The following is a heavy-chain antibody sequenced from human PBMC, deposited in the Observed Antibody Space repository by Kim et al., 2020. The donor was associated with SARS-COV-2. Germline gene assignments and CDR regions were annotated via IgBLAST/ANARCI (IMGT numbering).Heavy chain of an antibody. J-gene: IGHJ6*02. CDR3: TTASGYGGSCLTPEYAMDF. V-gene: IGHV1-18*01. Sequence: ASVKVSCKASGYTFTRYGINWVRQAPGQGLEWMGWISAYKGNIKYAQMLQDRVTMTTDTSTSTAYLELRSLKPDDTAVYYCTTASGYGGSCLTPEYAMDFWGQGTTVTVSS. CDR1: GYTFTRYG. CDR2: ISAYKGNI. D-gene: IGHD2-15*01.